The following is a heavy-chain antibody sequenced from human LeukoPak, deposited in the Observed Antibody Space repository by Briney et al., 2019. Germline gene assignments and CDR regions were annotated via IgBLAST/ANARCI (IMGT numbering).Heavy chain of an antibody. Sequence: GESLKISCKGSGYSFTSYWIGWVRQMPGKGLEWMGIIYPGDSDTRYSPSFQGQVTISADKPLSTAYLQWSSLKASDTAMYYCARGSGSYHTAYMNWGQGSPVTVSP. CDR3: ARGSGSYHTAYMN. CDR1: GYSFTSYW. D-gene: IGHD1-26*01. V-gene: IGHV5-51*04. CDR2: IYPGDSDT. J-gene: IGHJ4*02.